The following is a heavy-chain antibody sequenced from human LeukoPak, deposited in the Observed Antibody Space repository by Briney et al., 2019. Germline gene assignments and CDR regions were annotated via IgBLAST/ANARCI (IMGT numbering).Heavy chain of an antibody. CDR2: VSGSGGTT. D-gene: IGHD4-23*01. J-gene: IGHJ4*02. V-gene: IGHV3-23*01. Sequence: GGSLRLSCAASGLTFSSYAMSWVRQAPGNGLEWVSGVSGSGGTTYYADSVKGRFTISRDNAKNSLYLQMNSLRAEDTAVYYCAREGSYYGGNSFSDYWGQGTLVTVSS. CDR3: AREGSYYGGNSFSDY. CDR1: GLTFSSYA.